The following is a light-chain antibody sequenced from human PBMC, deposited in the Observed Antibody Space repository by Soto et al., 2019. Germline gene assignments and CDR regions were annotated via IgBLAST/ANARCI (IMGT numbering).Light chain of an antibody. CDR2: AAS. V-gene: IGKV1-39*01. CDR1: QSISSY. Sequence: DIQMTQSPSSLSASVVDRVTITCRASQSISSYLNWYQQKPGKAPKILIYAASSLQSGVPSRFSGSGSGTDFTLTISSLQPEDFATYYCQQTYSNPPTFGQGTKVDI. CDR3: QQTYSNPPT. J-gene: IGKJ1*01.